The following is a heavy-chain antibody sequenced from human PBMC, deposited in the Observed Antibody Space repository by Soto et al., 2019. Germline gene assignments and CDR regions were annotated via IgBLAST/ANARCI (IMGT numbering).Heavy chain of an antibody. CDR2: IYYSGST. CDR1: GGSISSGGYY. D-gene: IGHD3-10*01. CDR3: ARVFGSGSYSIDY. Sequence: TLSLTCTVSGGSISSGGYYWSWIRQHPGKGLEWIGYIYYSGSTYYNPSLKSRVTISVDTSKNQFSLKLSSVTAADTAVYYCARVFGSGSYSIDYWGQGTLVTVSS. V-gene: IGHV4-31*03. J-gene: IGHJ4*02.